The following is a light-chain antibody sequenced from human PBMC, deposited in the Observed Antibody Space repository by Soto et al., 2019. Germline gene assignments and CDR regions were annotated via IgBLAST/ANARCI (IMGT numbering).Light chain of an antibody. CDR2: GNN. CDR3: AAWDDSLNGGVV. Sequence: QLVLTQPPSASGTPGQRVTISCSGSSSNIGSNTVNWYQQLPGTAPKLLIYGNNHRPSGVPDRFSGSKSVTSASLAISGLQSEDEADYYCAAWDDSLNGGVVFGGGTKLTVL. J-gene: IGLJ2*01. V-gene: IGLV1-44*01. CDR1: SSNIGSNT.